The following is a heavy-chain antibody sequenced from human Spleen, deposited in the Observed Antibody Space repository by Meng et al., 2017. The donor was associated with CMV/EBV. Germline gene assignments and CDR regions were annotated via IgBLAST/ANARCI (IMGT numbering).Heavy chain of an antibody. V-gene: IGHV3-7*01. CDR3: ARDKNSEIYGRPLWDD. Sequence: GESLKISCAASGLTFSNYWMTWVRQAPGKGLEWVANIKQDGTEKYYVDSVKGRFTISRDSANNSLYLQMNSLRAEETAIYYCARDKNSEIYGRPLWDDWGQGTLVTVSS. CDR1: GLTFSNYW. J-gene: IGHJ4*02. CDR2: IKQDGTEK. D-gene: IGHD1-26*01.